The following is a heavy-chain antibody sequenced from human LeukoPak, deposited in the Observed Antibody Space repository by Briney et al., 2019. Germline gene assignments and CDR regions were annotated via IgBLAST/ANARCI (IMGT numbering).Heavy chain of an antibody. V-gene: IGHV3-30*04. J-gene: IGHJ4*02. CDR1: GFTFSSYA. CDR2: ISYDGTNE. CDR3: ARDPAWSVYYFDY. D-gene: IGHD1-26*01. Sequence: PGGSLRLSCAASGFTFSSYAMHWVRQAPGKGLEWVAVISYDGTNEYYRDSVKGRFTISRDKTKSTLYLQMNSLRAEDTAVYYCARDPAWSVYYFDYWGQGSLVTVSS.